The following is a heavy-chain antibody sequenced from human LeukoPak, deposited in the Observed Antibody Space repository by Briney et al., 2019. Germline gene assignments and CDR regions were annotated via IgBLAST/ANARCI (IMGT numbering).Heavy chain of an antibody. J-gene: IGHJ5*02. CDR3: ARNYYGSGGFWFDP. V-gene: IGHV4-39*07. CDR1: GGSISSSSYY. CDR2: IYYSGST. D-gene: IGHD3-10*01. Sequence: PSETLSLTCTVSGGSISSSSYYWGWIRQPPGKGLEWIGSIYYSGSTYYNPSLKSRVTISVDTSKNQFSLKLSSVTAADTAVYYCARNYYGSGGFWFDPWGQGTLVTVSS.